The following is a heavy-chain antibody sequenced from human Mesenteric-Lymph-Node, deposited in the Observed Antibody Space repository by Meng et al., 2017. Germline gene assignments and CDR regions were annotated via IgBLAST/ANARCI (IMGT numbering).Heavy chain of an antibody. Sequence: GESLKISCAASGFTFSGHWMSWVRQAPGKGLEWVANIKQDGSEKYSVDSVKGRFTISRDNAKNSLYLQMNSLRAEDTAVYYCARDVRLTPVDDYGMDVWGQGTTVTVSS. CDR2: IKQDGSEK. CDR3: ARDVRLTPVDDYGMDV. J-gene: IGHJ6*02. D-gene: IGHD5-12*01. V-gene: IGHV3-7*01. CDR1: GFTFSGHW.